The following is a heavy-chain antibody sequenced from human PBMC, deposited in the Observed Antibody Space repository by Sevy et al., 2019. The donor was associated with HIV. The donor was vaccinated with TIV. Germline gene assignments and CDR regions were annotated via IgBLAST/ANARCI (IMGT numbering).Heavy chain of an antibody. Sequence: GGSLRLSCTASGFTFDDYAMSWFRQAPGKGLEWVAFITRNSYEAYGGTAEYAASVKDRFLISRDDSKSIAYLQMNSLKTEDTAVYYCTRGLATADTPEYYFDYWGREPWSPSPQ. CDR1: GFTFDDYA. CDR3: TRGLATADTPEYYFDY. CDR2: ITRNSYEAYGGTA. V-gene: IGHV3-49*03. J-gene: IGHJ4*02. D-gene: IGHD5-12*01.